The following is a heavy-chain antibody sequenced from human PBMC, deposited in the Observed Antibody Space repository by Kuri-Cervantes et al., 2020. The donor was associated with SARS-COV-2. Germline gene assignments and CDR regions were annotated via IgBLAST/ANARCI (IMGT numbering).Heavy chain of an antibody. V-gene: IGHV3-21*04. CDR1: EFTFSKFW. CDR3: ARVVRSGYYYDY. CDR2: ISSSSSYI. Sequence: GESLKISCVASEFTFSKFWMSWVRQAPGKGLEWVSSISSSSSYIYYADSVKGRFTISRDNAKNSLYLQMNSLRAEDTAVYYCARVVRSGYYYDYWGQGTLVTVSS. D-gene: IGHD3-22*01. J-gene: IGHJ4*02.